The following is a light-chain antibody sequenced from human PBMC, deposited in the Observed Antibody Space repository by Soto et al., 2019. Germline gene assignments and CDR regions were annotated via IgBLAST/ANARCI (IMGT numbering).Light chain of an antibody. Sequence: QPVLTQSPAASASLGASVKLTCTLTRGHSRNAIAWHQQQPEKAPRYLMKINSDGSHYNGDGIPDRFSGSSSGAERYLTISSLQSEDEADYYCQTWGAGVVFGGGTKVTVL. CDR1: RGHSRNA. J-gene: IGLJ2*01. CDR2: INSDGSH. V-gene: IGLV4-69*01. CDR3: QTWGAGVV.